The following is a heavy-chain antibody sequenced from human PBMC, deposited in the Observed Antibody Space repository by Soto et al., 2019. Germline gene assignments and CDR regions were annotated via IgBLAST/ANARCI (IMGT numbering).Heavy chain of an antibody. D-gene: IGHD3-10*01. CDR1: GFTVNGNY. CDR2: IYNDGST. J-gene: IGHJ5*02. CDR3: ATEWPGRGFDH. Sequence: EVQLVESGGGLIQPGGSLRLSCAASGFTVNGNYMSWVHQAPGKGLQWVSAIYNDGSTFYADSVQGRFTISRDNSKNTLFLQMNSLRGEDTAVYYCATEWPGRGFDHWGQGTLVTVST. V-gene: IGHV3-53*01.